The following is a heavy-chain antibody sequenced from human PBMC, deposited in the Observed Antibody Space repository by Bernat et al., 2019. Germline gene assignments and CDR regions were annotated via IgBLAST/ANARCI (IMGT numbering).Heavy chain of an antibody. V-gene: IGHV4-31*03. CDR1: GGSISSGGYY. Sequence: QVQLQESGPGLVKPSQTLSLTCTVSGGSISSGGYYWSWIRQHPGKGLEWIGYIYYSGSTYYNPSLKSRVTISVDTSKNQFSLKLSSVTAADTAVYYCARERTSSNQYYYYGMDVWGKGTTVTVSS. CDR3: ARERTSSNQYYYYGMDV. CDR2: IYYSGST. J-gene: IGHJ6*04. D-gene: IGHD6-13*01.